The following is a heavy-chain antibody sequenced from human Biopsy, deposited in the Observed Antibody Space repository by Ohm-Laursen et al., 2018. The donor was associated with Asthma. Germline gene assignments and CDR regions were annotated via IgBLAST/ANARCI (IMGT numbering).Heavy chain of an antibody. CDR2: INAGNGNT. Sequence: ASVKVSCNASGYTFINYAIHWVRQAPGQRLEWMGWINAGNGNTKYSQKFQGRVTVTRDTSASTAYMDLSSLRSEDTAVYYCARTYYDFLTGQVNDVFAIWGQGTMVTVSS. CDR3: ARTYYDFLTGQVNDVFAI. J-gene: IGHJ3*02. V-gene: IGHV1-3*01. CDR1: GYTFINYA. D-gene: IGHD3-9*01.